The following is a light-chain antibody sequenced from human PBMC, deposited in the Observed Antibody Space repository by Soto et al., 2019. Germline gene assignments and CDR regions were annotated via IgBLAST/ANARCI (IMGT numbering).Light chain of an antibody. J-gene: IGKJ4*01. CDR3: QQYGSSPPLT. CDR2: GAS. CDR1: QSVSSSY. V-gene: IGKV3-20*01. Sequence: EIVLTQSPGTLSLSPGERATLSCRASQSVSSSYLAWYQQKPGQAPRLLIYGASSRATGIPDRFSGSGCGTDVTLTISRSEPQDFAVYYCQQYGSSPPLTFGGGTKVEIK.